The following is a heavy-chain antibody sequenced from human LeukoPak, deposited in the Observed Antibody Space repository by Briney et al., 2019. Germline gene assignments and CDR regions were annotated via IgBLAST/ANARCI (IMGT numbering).Heavy chain of an antibody. V-gene: IGHV4-61*02. J-gene: IGHJ3*02. CDR2: IYTRGST. D-gene: IGHD2-15*01. CDR3: ARWVVVAATPAFDI. CDR1: AGSISSGSYY. Sequence: SETLSHTCTVSAGSISSGSYYWSWSRQPAEKGLEWIGRIYTRGSTNYHPSLKTRVTISVDTSKNQFTLKLSSGTAADTAVYYCARWVVVAATPAFDIWGQGTMVTASS.